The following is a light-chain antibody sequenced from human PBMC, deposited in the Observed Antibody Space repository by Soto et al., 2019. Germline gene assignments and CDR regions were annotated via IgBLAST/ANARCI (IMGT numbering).Light chain of an antibody. J-gene: IGKJ1*01. V-gene: IGKV1-5*01. CDR2: AAS. CDR1: ESISGW. Sequence: DVQMTQSPSTLSASVGDRVTITCRASESISGWLAWYQQTPGKAPKLLIYAASTLQSGVPSRFSGSGSGTEFTLTISSLQPEDFASYYCQQVNSYPWTFGQGTKVDIK. CDR3: QQVNSYPWT.